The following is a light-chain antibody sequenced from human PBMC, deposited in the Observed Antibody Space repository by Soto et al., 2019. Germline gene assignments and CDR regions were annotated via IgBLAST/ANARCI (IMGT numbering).Light chain of an antibody. CDR3: GTWDSSLSARWV. V-gene: IGLV1-51*02. J-gene: IGLJ3*02. CDR2: ENN. Sequence: QSVLTQPPSVSAAPGQEVTISCSGSSSNIGNNYVSWYQQLPGTAPKLLIYENNKRPSGIPDRFSGSKSGTSATLGITGLQTGDEADYYCGTWDSSLSARWVFGGGTKLTVL. CDR1: SSNIGNNY.